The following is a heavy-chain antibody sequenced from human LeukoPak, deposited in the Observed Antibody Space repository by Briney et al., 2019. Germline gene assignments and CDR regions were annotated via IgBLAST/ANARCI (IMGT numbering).Heavy chain of an antibody. CDR2: IYTSGST. CDR3: ASGQLLQYYYYYYMDV. J-gene: IGHJ6*03. V-gene: IGHV4-61*02. D-gene: IGHD2-2*01. Sequence: PSETLSLTCTVSGGSISSGSYYRSWIRQPAGKGLEWIGRIYTSGSTNYNPSLKSRVTISVDTSKNQFSLKLSSVTAADTAVYYCASGQLLQYYYYYYMDVWGKGTTVTVSS. CDR1: GGSISSGSYY.